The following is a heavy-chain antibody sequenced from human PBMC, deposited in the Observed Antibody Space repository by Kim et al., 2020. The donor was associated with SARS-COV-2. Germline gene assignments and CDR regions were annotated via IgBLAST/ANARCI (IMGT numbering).Heavy chain of an antibody. CDR1: GYSFTSYW. CDR2: IYPGDSDT. D-gene: IGHD1-26*01. V-gene: IGHV5-51*01. CDR3: ARHVLVGATHSPFDY. Sequence: GESLKISCKGSGYSFTSYWIGWVRQMPGKGLEWMGIIYPGDSDTRYSPSFQGQVTISADKSISTAYLQWSSLKASDTAMYYCARHVLVGATHSPFDYWGQGTLVTVSS. J-gene: IGHJ4*02.